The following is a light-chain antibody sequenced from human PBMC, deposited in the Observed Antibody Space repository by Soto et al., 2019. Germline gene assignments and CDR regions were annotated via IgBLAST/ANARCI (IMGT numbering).Light chain of an antibody. J-gene: IGKJ4*01. CDR3: QQRISWPFS. CDR2: DAS. V-gene: IGKV3-11*01. Sequence: EIVLTQSPATLSLSPGQRATLSCRASQSLGSSLVWYQQKPGQAPRLLIYDASKRVTGIPDRFSCSGSGTDFTLTISSRQPADFATYCCQQRISWPFSFGGWTKLEIK. CDR1: QSLGSS.